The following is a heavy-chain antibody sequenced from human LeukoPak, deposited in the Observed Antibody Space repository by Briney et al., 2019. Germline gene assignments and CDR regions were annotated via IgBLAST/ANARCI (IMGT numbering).Heavy chain of an antibody. Sequence: PGGSLRLSCAASGFTFSSYGMHWVRQAPGKGLEWVTFIRHDGSNKLFAESVKGRFTISRDNSKNTLYLQMNSLRAEDTAVYYCAKEGTSWFYYMDVWGKGTTVTVSS. CDR3: AKEGTSWFYYMDV. CDR2: IRHDGSNK. V-gene: IGHV3-30*02. CDR1: GFTFSSYG. J-gene: IGHJ6*03. D-gene: IGHD2-2*01.